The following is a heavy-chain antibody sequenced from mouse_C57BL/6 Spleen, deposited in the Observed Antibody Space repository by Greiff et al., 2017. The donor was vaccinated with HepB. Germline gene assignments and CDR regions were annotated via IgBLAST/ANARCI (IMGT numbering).Heavy chain of an antibody. J-gene: IGHJ1*03. CDR2: IYPGNSDT. CDR1: GYTFTSYW. D-gene: IGHD1-1*01. V-gene: IGHV1-5*01. CDR3: TRPLYYYGSSNWYFDV. Sequence: VHVKQSGTVLARPGASVKMSCKTSGYTFTSYWMHWVKQRPGQGLEWIGAIYPGNSDTSYNQKFKGKAKLTAVTSASTAYMELSSLTNEDSAVYYCTRPLYYYGSSNWYFDVWGTGTTVTVSS.